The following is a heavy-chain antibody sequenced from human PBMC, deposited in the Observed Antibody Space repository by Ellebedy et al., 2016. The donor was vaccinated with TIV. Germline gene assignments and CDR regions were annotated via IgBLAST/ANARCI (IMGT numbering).Heavy chain of an antibody. Sequence: SETLSLXXTVSGGSISSYYWSWIRQPAGKGLEWIGRIYTSGSTNYNPSLKSRVTMSVDTSKNQFSLKLSSVTAADTAVYYCARERWELLRLRRNGEFDYWGQGTLVTVSS. D-gene: IGHD1-26*01. V-gene: IGHV4-4*07. CDR1: GGSISSYY. J-gene: IGHJ4*02. CDR2: IYTSGST. CDR3: ARERWELLRLRRNGEFDY.